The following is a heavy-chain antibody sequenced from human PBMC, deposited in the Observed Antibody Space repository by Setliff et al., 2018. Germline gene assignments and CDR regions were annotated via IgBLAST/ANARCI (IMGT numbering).Heavy chain of an antibody. J-gene: IGHJ4*02. CDR2: ITNYNGKT. CDR3: ARAPPKIVVTVAALDY. V-gene: IGHV1-18*01. CDR1: GLTFTTFS. Sequence: GASVKVSCKASGLTFTTFSISWVRQAPGQGLEWMGWITNYNGKTDYAQKFQDRVILTTDTSTNTAYMELRSLRSDDTAVYYCARAPPKIVVTVAALDYWGQGALVTVSS. D-gene: IGHD2-15*01.